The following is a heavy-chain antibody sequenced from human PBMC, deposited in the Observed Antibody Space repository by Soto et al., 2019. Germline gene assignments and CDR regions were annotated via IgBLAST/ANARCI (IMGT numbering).Heavy chain of an antibody. D-gene: IGHD5-12*01. CDR1: GGTFSSYA. V-gene: IGHV1-69*06. J-gene: IGHJ4*01. CDR2: IIPIFGTA. Sequence: ASVKVSCKASGGTFSSYAISWVRQAPGQGLEWMGGIIPIFGTANYAQKFQGRVTITADKSTSTAYMELSSLRSEDTAVYYCARAGRDGYNPVDYWGHGTLVTVSS. CDR3: ARAGRDGYNPVDY.